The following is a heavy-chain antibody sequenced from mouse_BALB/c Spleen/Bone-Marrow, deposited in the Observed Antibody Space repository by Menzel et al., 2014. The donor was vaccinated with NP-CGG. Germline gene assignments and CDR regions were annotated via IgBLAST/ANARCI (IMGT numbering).Heavy chain of an antibody. CDR3: ASYRYARYFDV. CDR1: GFNIKDTY. CDR2: IDPANGNT. V-gene: IGHV14-3*02. J-gene: IGHJ1*01. D-gene: IGHD2-14*01. Sequence: VQLQQSGAELVKPGASVKLSCTASGFNIKDTYLHWVKQRPEQGLEWIGRIDPANGNTKYDPKFQGKATITADTSSNTAYLQLSSLTSEGTAVYYCASYRYARYFDVWGAGTTVTVSS.